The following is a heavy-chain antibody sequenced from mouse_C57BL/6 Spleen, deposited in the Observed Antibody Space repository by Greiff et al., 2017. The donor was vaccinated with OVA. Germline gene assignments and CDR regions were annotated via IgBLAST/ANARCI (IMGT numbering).Heavy chain of an antibody. J-gene: IGHJ2*01. CDR3: AKSYYGSSLYFDY. D-gene: IGHD1-1*01. Sequence: VQLQESGPGLVQPSQSLSITCTVSGFSLTSYGVHWVRQSPGKGLEWLGVIWSGGSTDYNAAFISRLSISKDKSKTQVFFKMNSLQADDTAIYYGAKSYYGSSLYFDYWGQGTTLTVSS. CDR1: GFSLTSYG. V-gene: IGHV2-2*01. CDR2: IWSGGST.